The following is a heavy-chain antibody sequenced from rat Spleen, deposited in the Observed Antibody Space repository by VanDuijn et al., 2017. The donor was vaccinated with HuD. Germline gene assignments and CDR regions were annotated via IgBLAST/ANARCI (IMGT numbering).Heavy chain of an antibody. CDR3: ARDGYNSYIYYWYFDF. Sequence: QVQLKESGPGLMRPSETLSLTCTVSGFSLTSYHVHWLRQPSGKGLEWMGVIWTSGNTEYNSALKSRLSISRDTSKSQVFLQMNSLQTEDTATYYCARDGYNSYIYYWYFDFWGPGTMVTVSS. V-gene: IGHV2-30*01. D-gene: IGHD1-2*01. CDR1: GFSLTSYH. CDR2: IWTSGNT. J-gene: IGHJ1*01.